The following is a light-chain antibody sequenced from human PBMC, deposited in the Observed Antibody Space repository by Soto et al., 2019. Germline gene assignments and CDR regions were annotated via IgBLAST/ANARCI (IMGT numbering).Light chain of an antibody. J-gene: IGKJ1*01. CDR1: QSVSSSY. Sequence: EIVLTQSPGTLSLSPGERATLSCRASQSVSSSYLAWYQQKPGQAPMLLIYGASSRATGIPDRFSGSGSGTDFTLTISRLEPADFAVYYCQHYGSSPVTFGKGTKVEI. CDR3: QHYGSSPVT. V-gene: IGKV3-20*01. CDR2: GAS.